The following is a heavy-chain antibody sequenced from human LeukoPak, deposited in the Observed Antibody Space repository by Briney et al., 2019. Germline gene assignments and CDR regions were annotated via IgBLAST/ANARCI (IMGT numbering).Heavy chain of an antibody. J-gene: IGHJ4*02. D-gene: IGHD4-11*01. CDR2: IVVGSGNT. V-gene: IGHV1-58*01. Sequence: SVKVSCKASGFSVTTSAVQWVRQARGQRLEWIGWIVVGSGNTNYAQKFQERVTITRDMSSSTAYLELSSLSSEDTAVYFCAADLPYSNYGPLDFWGQGTLVTVSS. CDR1: GFSVTTSA. CDR3: AADLPYSNYGPLDF.